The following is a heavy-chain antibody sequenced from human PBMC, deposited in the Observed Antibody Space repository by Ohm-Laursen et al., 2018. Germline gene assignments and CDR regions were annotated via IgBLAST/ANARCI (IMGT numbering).Heavy chain of an antibody. V-gene: IGHV3-74*01. CDR1: GFTFRSYC. D-gene: IGHD4/OR15-4a*01. Sequence: SLRLSCTASGFTFRSYCMHWVRQAPGKGLVWVSRINSDGSSTSYADSVKGRFTISRDNAKNTLYLQMNSLRAEDTAVYYCARDLGATNWFDPWGQGTLVTVSS. J-gene: IGHJ5*02. CDR3: ARDLGATNWFDP. CDR2: INSDGSST.